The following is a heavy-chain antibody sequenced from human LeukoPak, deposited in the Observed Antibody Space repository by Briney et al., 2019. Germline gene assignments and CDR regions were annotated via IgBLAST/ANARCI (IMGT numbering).Heavy chain of an antibody. CDR2: IGNKGGT. V-gene: IGHV3-23*01. CDR1: GFTFSTHA. D-gene: IGHD2-15*01. J-gene: IGHJ4*02. CDR3: TKSLYCSAGSCYKFDY. Sequence: GGSLRLPCTASGFTFSTHALSWVRRAPGKGLEWVSTIGNKGGTYYVDSVKGRFTISRDNSKNTLYLQMNSLRADDTAVYYCTKSLYCSAGSCYKFDYWGQGTLVTVSS.